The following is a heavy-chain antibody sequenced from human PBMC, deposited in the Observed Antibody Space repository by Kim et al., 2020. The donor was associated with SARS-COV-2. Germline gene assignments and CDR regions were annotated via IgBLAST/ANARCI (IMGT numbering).Heavy chain of an antibody. V-gene: IGHV1-2*02. Sequence: ASVKVSCKAYGYKFSDFYIHWLRQAPGQPFECMGWINPVTGDATYAQKFQGRLTMTRQKSIATVYTELSGLRFDDTAVYYCARDRAEKGFIGYWGQGTQVTVAS. J-gene: IGHJ4*02. D-gene: IGHD3-10*01. CDR2: INPVTGDA. CDR1: GYKFSDFY. CDR3: ARDRAEKGFIGY.